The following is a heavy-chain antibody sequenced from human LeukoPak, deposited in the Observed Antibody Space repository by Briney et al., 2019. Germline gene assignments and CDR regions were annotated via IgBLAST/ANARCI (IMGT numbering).Heavy chain of an antibody. CDR2: IYYSGST. D-gene: IGHD6-13*01. Sequence: SETLSLTCGVSGGAFSDYYWSWIRQPPGKGLEWIGYIYYSGSTNYNPSLKSRVTISVDTSKNQFSLKLSSVTAADTAVYYCARHGEGAAAGHFDYWGQGTLVTVSS. CDR3: ARHGEGAAAGHFDY. V-gene: IGHV4-59*08. J-gene: IGHJ4*02. CDR1: GGAFSDYY.